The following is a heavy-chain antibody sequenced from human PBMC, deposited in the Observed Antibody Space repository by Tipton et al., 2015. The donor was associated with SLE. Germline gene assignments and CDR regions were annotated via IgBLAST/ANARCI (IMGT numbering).Heavy chain of an antibody. CDR3: ARVTLGYCSDGVCYPDGFDI. V-gene: IGHV4-34*01. Sequence: TLSLTCAVYGGSFNSHYWSWMRQPPGKGLEWIGEINHSGSTYYNPSPKSRVTISVDTSKNQFSLNLSSVTAADTAVYYCARVTLGYCSDGVCYPDGFDIWGQGTMVTVSS. D-gene: IGHD2-8*01. CDR2: INHSGST. J-gene: IGHJ3*02. CDR1: GGSFNSHY.